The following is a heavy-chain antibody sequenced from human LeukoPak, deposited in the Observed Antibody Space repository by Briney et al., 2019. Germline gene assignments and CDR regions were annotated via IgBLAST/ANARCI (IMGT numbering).Heavy chain of an antibody. V-gene: IGHV1-69*04. CDR3: ASLDVPRDDS. D-gene: IGHD3-16*01. CDR1: GGTFSRYV. Sequence: SVKVSCKASGGTFSRYVFSWVRQAPGQGLEWMGRIIPIVNVTDYAQKFQGRVTITADKSTNTAFMKLSSLRSEDTAVYYCASLDVPRDDSWGQGTLVIVSS. CDR2: IIPIVNVT. J-gene: IGHJ4*02.